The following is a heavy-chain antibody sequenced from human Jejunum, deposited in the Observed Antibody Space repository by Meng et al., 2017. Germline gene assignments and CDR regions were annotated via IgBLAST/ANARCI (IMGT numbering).Heavy chain of an antibody. CDR3: AGGTYITIFGTVFTSLYYYYTMGA. J-gene: IGHJ6*02. V-gene: IGHV1-69*13. Sequence: SVKVSCKASGSTFENYAITWVRQAPGQGPEWMGGIIPSFAIVDYAQKFQGRVTLTADESTTTAYMELSSLRSEDTAVYYCAGGTYITIFGTVFTSLYYYYTMGAWGQGTAVTVSS. CDR2: IIPSFAIV. CDR1: GSTFENYA. D-gene: IGHD3-3*01.